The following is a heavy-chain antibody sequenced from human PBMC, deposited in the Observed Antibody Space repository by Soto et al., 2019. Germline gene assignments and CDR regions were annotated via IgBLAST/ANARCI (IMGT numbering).Heavy chain of an antibody. CDR3: ARDGVAPYYYFGMDV. J-gene: IGHJ6*02. D-gene: IGHD5-12*01. CDR2: ISSYNGDT. CDR1: GYTFTRSG. V-gene: IGHV1-18*01. Sequence: QVQLVQSGAEVKKPGASVKVSCKASGYTFTRSGISWVRQAPGQGPEWMGWISSYNGDTNYAQTFQARVTMTTDTSTSLAYIELRSLRSDDTAVYYCARDGVAPYYYFGMDVWGQGTPVPVSS.